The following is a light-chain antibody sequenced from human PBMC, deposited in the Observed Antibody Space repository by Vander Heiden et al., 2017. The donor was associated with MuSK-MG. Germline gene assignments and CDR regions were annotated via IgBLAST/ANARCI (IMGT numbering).Light chain of an antibody. CDR3: QKYGSGCT. CDR2: GAS. CDR1: QSISSNY. V-gene: IGKV3-20*01. J-gene: IGKJ1*01. Sequence: EIVLTQSPGTRSVSPGERATLTCRASQSISSNYIAWYQQKASQAHRLLIYGASSRATGIPDRCSSSGSGADFTLTISRLEAEYVAVYCCQKYGSGCTFGQGTKVEIK.